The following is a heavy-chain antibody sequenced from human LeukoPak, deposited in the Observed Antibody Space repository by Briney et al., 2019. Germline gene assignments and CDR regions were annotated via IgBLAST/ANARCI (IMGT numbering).Heavy chain of an antibody. J-gene: IGHJ4*02. Sequence: KSSETLSLTCAVSGGSISSGGYSWSWIRQPPGKGMEFIAYIYYTGNTYFNPSLKSRVTISVDTSKNQFSLKLSSVTAADTAVYYCARGRGVRGGNFDYWGQGTLVTVSS. CDR2: IYYTGNT. CDR1: GGSISSGGYS. D-gene: IGHD3-10*01. V-gene: IGHV4-30-4*07. CDR3: ARGRGVRGGNFDY.